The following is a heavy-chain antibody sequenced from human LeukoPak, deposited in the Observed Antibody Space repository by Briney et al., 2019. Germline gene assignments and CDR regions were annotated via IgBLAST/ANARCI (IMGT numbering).Heavy chain of an antibody. CDR1: GGSISNGGYY. D-gene: IGHD5-12*01. J-gene: IGHJ4*02. CDR2: IHYSGSN. CDR3: ARDQGGYGSFDD. Sequence: PSETLSLTCTVSGGSISNGGYYWSWIRQHPGKGLEWIGSIHYSGSNYHNPSLKSRLIMSVDTSKKQFSLKLSSVTAADTAVYYCARDQGGYGSFDDWGQGSLVTVSS. V-gene: IGHV4-31*03.